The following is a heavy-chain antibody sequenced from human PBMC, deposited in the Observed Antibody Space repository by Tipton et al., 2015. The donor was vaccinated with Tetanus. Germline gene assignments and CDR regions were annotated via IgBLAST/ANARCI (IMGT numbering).Heavy chain of an antibody. CDR1: GDTVSSNIAS. V-gene: IGHV6-1*01. Sequence: GLVKPSQTLSLTCVISGDTVSSNIASWNWIRQSPSRGLEWLGRTYYKSKFYTDYATSVRSRITINPDTSKNQFSLQLNSVTPDDTAVYFCARHLGIFDIWGLGTLVTVSS. D-gene: IGHD1-1*01. CDR3: ARHLGIFDI. J-gene: IGHJ5*02. CDR2: TYYKSKFYT.